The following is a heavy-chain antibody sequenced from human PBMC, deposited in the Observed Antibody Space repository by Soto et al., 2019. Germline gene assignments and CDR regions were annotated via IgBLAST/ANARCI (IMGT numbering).Heavy chain of an antibody. V-gene: IGHV4-30-4*01. CDR3: ARVDSSGYQPFDY. J-gene: IGHJ4*02. Sequence: QVQLQESGPGLVKPSQTLSLTCTVSGGSISSGDYYWSWIRQPPGKGLEWIGYIYYSGSTYYNPSLKSRVTISVDPSKNQFSLKLSSVTAADTAVYYCARVDSSGYQPFDYWGQGTLVTVSS. D-gene: IGHD3-22*01. CDR2: IYYSGST. CDR1: GGSISSGDYY.